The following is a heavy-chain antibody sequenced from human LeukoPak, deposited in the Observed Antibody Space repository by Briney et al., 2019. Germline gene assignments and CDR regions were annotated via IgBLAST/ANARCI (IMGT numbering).Heavy chain of an antibody. V-gene: IGHV3-9*01. J-gene: IGHJ4*02. CDR3: ARGYSGFR. D-gene: IGHD5-12*01. CDR1: GFTFDDYA. Sequence: SLRLSCAASGFTFDDYAMHWVRQAPGKGLEWVSGISWNSGSIGYADSVKGRFTISRDNAKNSLYLQMNSLRAEDTAVYYCARGYSGFRWGQGTLVTVSS. CDR2: ISWNSGSI.